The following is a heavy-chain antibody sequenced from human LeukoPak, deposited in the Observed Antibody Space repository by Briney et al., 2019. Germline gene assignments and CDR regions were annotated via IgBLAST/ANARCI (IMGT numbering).Heavy chain of an antibody. D-gene: IGHD3-22*01. J-gene: IGHJ4*02. CDR2: IYHSGST. CDR3: ARDVLYYYDSSGYYYPFDY. CDR1: GYSISSGYY. Sequence: SETLSLTCTVSGYSISSGYYWGWIRQPPGEGLEWIGSIYHSGSTYYNPSLKSRVTISVDTSKNQFSLKLSSVTAADTAVYYCARDVLYYYDSSGYYYPFDYWGQGTLVTVSS. V-gene: IGHV4-38-2*02.